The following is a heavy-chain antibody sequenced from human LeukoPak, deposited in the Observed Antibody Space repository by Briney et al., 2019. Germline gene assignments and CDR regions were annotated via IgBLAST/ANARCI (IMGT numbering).Heavy chain of an antibody. Sequence: PSETLSLTCIVSGGSISSYYWSWIRQPPGKGVEWIGYIHYSGSTNYNPSLKSRVTISVDTSKNQFSLKLSSVTAADTAVYYCARHPASRYYGSGSYAAWGQGTLVTVSS. D-gene: IGHD3-10*01. CDR3: ARHPASRYYGSGSYAA. CDR2: IHYSGST. V-gene: IGHV4-59*08. J-gene: IGHJ4*02. CDR1: GGSISSYY.